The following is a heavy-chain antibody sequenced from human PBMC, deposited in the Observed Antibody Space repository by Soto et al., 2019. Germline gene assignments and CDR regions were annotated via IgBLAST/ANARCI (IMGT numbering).Heavy chain of an antibody. Sequence: SVKVSCKASGYTFTSYYMHWVRQAPGQGLEWMGIINPSGGSTSYAQKFQGRVTMTRDTSTSTVYMELSSLRSEDTAVYYCARGGSSSWFKEDAFDIWGQGTMVTVSS. J-gene: IGHJ3*02. D-gene: IGHD6-13*01. CDR2: INPSGGST. CDR1: GYTFTSYY. CDR3: ARGGSSSWFKEDAFDI. V-gene: IGHV1-46*01.